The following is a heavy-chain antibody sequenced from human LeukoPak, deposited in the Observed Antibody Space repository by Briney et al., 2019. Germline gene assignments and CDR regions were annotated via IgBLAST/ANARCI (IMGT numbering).Heavy chain of an antibody. CDR3: ARERTLTSCYDY. Sequence: SETLSLTCTVSGGTISNYYWSWIRQPPGKGLEWIAYIDYSGSTNYNPSLKSRVTILVDASKNQFSLSLSSVTAADTAVYYCARERTLTSCYDYWGQGTLVTVSS. D-gene: IGHD2-15*01. CDR1: GGTISNYY. CDR2: IDYSGST. V-gene: IGHV4-59*01. J-gene: IGHJ4*02.